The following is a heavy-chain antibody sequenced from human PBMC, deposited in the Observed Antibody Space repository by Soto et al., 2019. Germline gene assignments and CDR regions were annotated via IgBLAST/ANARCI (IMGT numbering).Heavy chain of an antibody. J-gene: IGHJ4*02. CDR3: ARVPGYCSGGSCYYDY. D-gene: IGHD2-15*01. CDR2: IIPILGIA. V-gene: IGHV1-69*02. CDR1: GGTFSSYT. Sequence: ASVKVSCKASGGTFSSYTISWVRQAPGQGLEWMGRIIPILGIANYAQRFQGRVTITADKSTSTAYMELSSLRSEDTAVYYCARVPGYCSGGSCYYDYWGQGTLVTVSS.